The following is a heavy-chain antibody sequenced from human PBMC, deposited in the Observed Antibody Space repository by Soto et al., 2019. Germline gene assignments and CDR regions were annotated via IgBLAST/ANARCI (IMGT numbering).Heavy chain of an antibody. CDR2: ISSRSGTI. J-gene: IGHJ6*02. D-gene: IGHD3-22*01. CDR1: AFRFTDYY. V-gene: IGHV3-11*04. CDR3: ARSYYDSSASYASYGMDV. Sequence: GESLTLSCAPSAFRFTDYYMTWIRQAPGQGREWVSYISSRSGTIFYADSVKGRFTLSRDNSKNSLYLQMNSLRAEDTAVYYCARSYYDSSASYASYGMDVWGQGTTVTVSS.